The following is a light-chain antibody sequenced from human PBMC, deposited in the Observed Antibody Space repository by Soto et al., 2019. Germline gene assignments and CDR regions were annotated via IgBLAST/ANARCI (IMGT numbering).Light chain of an antibody. J-gene: IGKJ1*01. Sequence: DTQMTKSPSTLSASVGDGVTITCRASETITTSLAWYQQQPGTAPKVLIYDASTLESGVPSRFSASGSGTEFTLTISSLQHADFATYYCQQYGSYPRTFGQGTKVDIK. CDR2: DAS. CDR3: QQYGSYPRT. V-gene: IGKV1-5*01. CDR1: ETITTS.